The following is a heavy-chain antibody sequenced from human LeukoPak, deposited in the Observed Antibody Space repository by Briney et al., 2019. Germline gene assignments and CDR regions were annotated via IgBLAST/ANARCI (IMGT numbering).Heavy chain of an antibody. CDR1: GYSISSGYY. CDR2: IYHSGST. CDR3: ARDWGRYSGSYFDY. Sequence: SETLSLTCTVSGYSISSGYYWGWIRQPPGKGLEWIGSIYHSGSTYYNPSLKSRVTISVDTSKNQSSLKLSSVTAADTAVYYCARDWGRYSGSYFDYWDQGTLVTVSS. V-gene: IGHV4-38-2*02. J-gene: IGHJ4*02. D-gene: IGHD1-26*01.